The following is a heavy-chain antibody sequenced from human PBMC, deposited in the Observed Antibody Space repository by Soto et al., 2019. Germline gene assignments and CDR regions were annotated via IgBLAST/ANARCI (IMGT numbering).Heavy chain of an antibody. D-gene: IGHD6-19*01. J-gene: IGHJ4*02. V-gene: IGHV3-9*01. CDR2: ISWNSGSI. Sequence: EVQLVESGGGLVQPGRSLRLSCAASGFTFDDYAMHWVRQAPGKGLEWVSGISWNSGSIGYADSVKGRLTISSDNAKNSLFLQMNSLRAEDTALYYCAKVGSGWSLWYYFDYWGQGTLVTVSS. CDR3: AKVGSGWSLWYYFDY. CDR1: GFTFDDYA.